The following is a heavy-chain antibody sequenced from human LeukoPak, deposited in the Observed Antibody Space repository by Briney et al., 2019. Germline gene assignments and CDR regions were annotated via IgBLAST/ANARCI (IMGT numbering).Heavy chain of an antibody. D-gene: IGHD3-10*01. J-gene: IGHJ5*02. CDR3: ATEVMVRGVITKSST. Sequence: GPVKVSCNASGYTFPCYYMHWVRQAPGQGLEWMGWINPNSGGTNYAQKFQGRVTMTRDTSISTAYMELSRLRSEDTAVYYCATEVMVRGVITKSSTWGQGTLVTVSS. CDR2: INPNSGGT. V-gene: IGHV1-2*02. CDR1: GYTFPCYY.